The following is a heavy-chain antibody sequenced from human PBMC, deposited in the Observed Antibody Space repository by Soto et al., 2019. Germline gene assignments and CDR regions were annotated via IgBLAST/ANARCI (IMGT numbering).Heavy chain of an antibody. D-gene: IGHD6-6*01. CDR2: INPNSGGT. Sequence: ASVKVSCKASGYTFTGYYMRWVRQAPGQGLEWMGWINPNSGGTNYAQKFQGRVTMTRDTSISTAYMELSRLRSDDTAVYYCARVTSSSHYGMDVWGQGTTVTVSS. CDR3: ARVTSSSHYGMDV. CDR1: GYTFTGYY. V-gene: IGHV1-2*02. J-gene: IGHJ6*02.